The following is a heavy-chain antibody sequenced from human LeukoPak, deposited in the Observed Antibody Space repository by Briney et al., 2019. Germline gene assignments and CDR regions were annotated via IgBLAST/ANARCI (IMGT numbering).Heavy chain of an antibody. V-gene: IGHV3-74*01. Sequence: GGSLRLSCAASGFPFNKYWMHWVRQAPGKGLARVSRIKSDGRDTIYADSVKGRLTISRDNAKNTVNLQMNSLRAEDTAVYYCARIGVQDEQYRHFDLWGQGTLVTVSS. J-gene: IGHJ4*02. D-gene: IGHD3-16*01. CDR2: IKSDGRDT. CDR1: GFPFNKYW. CDR3: ARIGVQDEQYRHFDL.